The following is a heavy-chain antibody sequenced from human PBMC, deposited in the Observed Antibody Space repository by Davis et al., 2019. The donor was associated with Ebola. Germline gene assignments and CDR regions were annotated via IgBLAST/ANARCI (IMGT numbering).Heavy chain of an antibody. Sequence: GESLKISCTASGFTFSDQYMNWIRQLPGKGLEWVSYISSSGSTIYYADSVKGRFTISRDNAKNSLYLQMNSLRAEDTAVYYCARDGGYSSSWYTAEYYYYGMDVWGQGTTVTVSS. CDR2: ISSSGSTI. J-gene: IGHJ6*02. CDR3: ARDGGYSSSWYTAEYYYYGMDV. CDR1: GFTFSDQY. V-gene: IGHV3-11*01. D-gene: IGHD6-13*01.